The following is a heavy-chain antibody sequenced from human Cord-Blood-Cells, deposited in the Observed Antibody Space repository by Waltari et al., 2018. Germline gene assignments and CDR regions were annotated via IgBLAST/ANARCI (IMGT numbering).Heavy chain of an antibody. D-gene: IGHD3-10*01. CDR1: GYTFTSYY. CDR3: ARDSSPYYYGSGSYSDWFDP. Sequence: QVQLVQSGAEVKKPGASVKVSCKASGYTFTSYYMHWVRQAPGQGLEWMGIINPSGGSTSYAQKFQGRVTMTRDTSTGTVYMELSSLRSEDTAVYYCARDSSPYYYGSGSYSDWFDPWGQGTLVTVSS. V-gene: IGHV1-46*01. CDR2: INPSGGST. J-gene: IGHJ5*02.